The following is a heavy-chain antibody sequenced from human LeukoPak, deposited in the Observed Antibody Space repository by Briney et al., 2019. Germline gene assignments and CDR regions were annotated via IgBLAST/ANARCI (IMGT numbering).Heavy chain of an antibody. D-gene: IGHD2-8*01. V-gene: IGHV4-39*07. CDR1: GGSISSSSYY. J-gene: IGHJ3*02. CDR2: IYYSGST. Sequence: PSETLSLTCTVSGGSISSSSYYWGWIRQPPGKGLEWIGSIYYSGSTYYNPSLKSRVTISVDTSKNQFSLKLSSVTAADTAVYYCARGPKNGSGAFDIWGQGTMVTVSS. CDR3: ARGPKNGSGAFDI.